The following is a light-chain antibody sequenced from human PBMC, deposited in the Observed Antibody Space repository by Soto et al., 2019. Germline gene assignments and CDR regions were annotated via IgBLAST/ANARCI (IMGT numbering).Light chain of an antibody. J-gene: IGLJ2*01. CDR3: AAWDDSLNGVV. Sequence: QSVLTQPPSASGTPEQRVTISCSGSSSNIGSNTVNWYQQLPGTAPKLLIYSNNQRPSGVPDRLSGSKSGTSASLAISGLQSDDEADYYCAAWDDSLNGVVFGGGTKLTV. V-gene: IGLV1-44*01. CDR1: SSNIGSNT. CDR2: SNN.